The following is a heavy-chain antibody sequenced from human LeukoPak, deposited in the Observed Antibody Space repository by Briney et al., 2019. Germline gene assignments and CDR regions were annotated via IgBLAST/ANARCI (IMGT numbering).Heavy chain of an antibody. CDR2: MTSSITI. CDR1: GFTLTRYS. J-gene: IGHJ4*02. CDR3: AKKGMATSGPGEYFFDY. Sequence: PRRSLSLSCAASGFTLTRYSMNWVRQAPGEGREWVSYMTSSITIYYEDSVKGGFTISRVNAKNSLYLQMNSLRAEDTAVYYCAKKGMATSGPGEYFFDYWGQGTLVTVSS. D-gene: IGHD5-24*01. V-gene: IGHV3-48*01.